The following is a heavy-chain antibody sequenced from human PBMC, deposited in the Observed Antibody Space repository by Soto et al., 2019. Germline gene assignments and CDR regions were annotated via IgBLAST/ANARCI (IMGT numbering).Heavy chain of an antibody. J-gene: IGHJ4*02. CDR3: ARGGNSSSRLFDY. CDR1: GGSFSGYY. Sequence: SETLSLTCAVYGGSFSGYYWIWIRQPPGKGLEWIGEINHSGSTNYNPSLKSRVTISVDTSKNQFSLKLSSVTAADTAVYYCARGGNSSSRLFDYWGQGTLVTVSS. V-gene: IGHV4-34*01. CDR2: INHSGST. D-gene: IGHD6-6*01.